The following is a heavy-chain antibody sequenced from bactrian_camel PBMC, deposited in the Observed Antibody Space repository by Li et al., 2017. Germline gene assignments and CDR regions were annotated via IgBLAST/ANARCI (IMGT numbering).Heavy chain of an antibody. CDR1: GYTYSSYC. CDR2: IYTGGGST. Sequence: HVQLVESGGGSVQAGGSLRLSCAASGYTYSSYCMGWFRQAPGKEREGVAAIYTGGGSTYYADSVKGRFTISQDNAKNTLYLQMNSLKPEDTAMYYCAADLGPFLFGWSDDKKYPYWGQGTQVTVS. V-gene: IGHV3S1*01. D-gene: IGHD1*01. CDR3: AADLGPFLFGWSDDKKYPY. J-gene: IGHJ4*01.